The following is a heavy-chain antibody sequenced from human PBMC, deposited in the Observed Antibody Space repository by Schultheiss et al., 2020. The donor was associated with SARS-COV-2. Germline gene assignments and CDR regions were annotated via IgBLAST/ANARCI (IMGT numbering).Heavy chain of an antibody. Sequence: GESLKISCAASGFTFSSYAMSWVRQAPGKGLVWVSRINSDGSSTSYADSVKGRFTISRDNAKNTLYLQMNSLRAEDTAVYYCARGGPLPAAIYRHWGQGTLVTVSS. CDR1: GFTFSSYA. CDR3: ARGGPLPAAIYRH. D-gene: IGHD2-2*02. J-gene: IGHJ1*01. V-gene: IGHV3-74*01. CDR2: INSDGSST.